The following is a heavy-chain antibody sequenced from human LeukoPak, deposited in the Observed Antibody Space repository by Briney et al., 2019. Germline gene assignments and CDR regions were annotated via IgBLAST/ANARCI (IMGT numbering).Heavy chain of an antibody. CDR3: ARLLGQGDGYRAFGC. Sequence: GGSLRLSCAASGFTFSSYAMNWVRQAPGKGLEWVSSISSSDSYIYYADSVKGRFSVSRDFAKNSLSLQMNRLRAEDTAVYYCARLLGQGDGYRAFGCWGQGTLVTVAS. V-gene: IGHV3-21*01. CDR2: ISSSDSYI. J-gene: IGHJ4*02. D-gene: IGHD5-24*01. CDR1: GFTFSSYA.